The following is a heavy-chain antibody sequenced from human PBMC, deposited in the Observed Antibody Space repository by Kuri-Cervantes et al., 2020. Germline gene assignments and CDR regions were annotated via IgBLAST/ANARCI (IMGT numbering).Heavy chain of an antibody. Sequence: SAVKVSCKASGCTFSSYAISWVRQAPGQGLEWMGGIIPIFGTENYAQKFQGRVTITTDESTSTVYLEMSSLRSEDTAVYYCARAGYSSGWSYNLFDPWGQGTLVTVSS. J-gene: IGHJ5*02. D-gene: IGHD6-19*01. V-gene: IGHV1-69*05. CDR2: IIPIFGTE. CDR1: GCTFSSYA. CDR3: ARAGYSSGWSYNLFDP.